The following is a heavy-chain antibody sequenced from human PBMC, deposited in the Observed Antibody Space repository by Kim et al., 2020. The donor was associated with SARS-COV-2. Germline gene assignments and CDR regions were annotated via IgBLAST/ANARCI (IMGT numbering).Heavy chain of an antibody. D-gene: IGHD2-21*01. CDR1: GFTVSGSY. Sequence: GGSLRLSCAASGFTVSGSYMSWVRQAPGKGLEWVAVIYSDSSTYYADSVKGRFTISRDNSKNTLYLQMNSLRAEDTAVYYCARDRGDPAWVGGMDVWGQGTTGTVSS. J-gene: IGHJ6*02. CDR2: IYSDSST. CDR3: ARDRGDPAWVGGMDV. V-gene: IGHV3-53*01.